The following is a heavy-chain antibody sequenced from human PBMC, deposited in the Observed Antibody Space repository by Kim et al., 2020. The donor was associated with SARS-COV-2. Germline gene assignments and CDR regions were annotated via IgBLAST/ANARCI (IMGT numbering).Heavy chain of an antibody. D-gene: IGHD3-10*01. CDR2: IKQDGSEK. J-gene: IGHJ4*02. CDR1: GFTFSSYW. V-gene: IGHV3-7*03. Sequence: GGSLRLSCAASGFTFSSYWMSWVRQAPGKGLEWVANIKQDGSEKYYVDSVKGRFTISRDNAKNSLYLQMNSLRAEDTAVYYCAKARLWFRVCCYFDYWGQGTLVTVSS. CDR3: AKARLWFRVCCYFDY.